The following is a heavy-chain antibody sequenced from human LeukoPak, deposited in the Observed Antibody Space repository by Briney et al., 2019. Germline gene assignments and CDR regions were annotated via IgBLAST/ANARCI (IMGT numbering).Heavy chain of an antibody. D-gene: IGHD3-22*01. J-gene: IGHJ1*01. V-gene: IGHV3-23*01. CDR2: ITPNADRT. CDR3: AIMHGYYDGSGYWVQ. CDR1: GFTFGSYG. Sequence: GGSLRLSCAASGFTFGSYGMSWVRQAPGKRLEWVSFITPNADRTSYADSVEGRFTISRDNPRNTLYMQMNSLRDEDTAVYYCAIMHGYYDGSGYWVQWGQGTLVTVSS.